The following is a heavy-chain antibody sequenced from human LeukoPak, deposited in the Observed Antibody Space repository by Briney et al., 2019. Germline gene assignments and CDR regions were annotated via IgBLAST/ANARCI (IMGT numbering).Heavy chain of an antibody. Sequence: PGGSLRLSCAASGFTLSNAWMSWDRQAPGKGLEWVGRIKSKTDGGITDYAAPVKGRFTISRDDSKNTLYLQMNSLKTEDTAVYYCTTDFYLEWLCWGQGTLVTVSS. D-gene: IGHD3-3*01. V-gene: IGHV3-15*01. CDR3: TTDFYLEWLC. CDR1: GFTLSNAW. J-gene: IGHJ4*02. CDR2: IKSKTDGGIT.